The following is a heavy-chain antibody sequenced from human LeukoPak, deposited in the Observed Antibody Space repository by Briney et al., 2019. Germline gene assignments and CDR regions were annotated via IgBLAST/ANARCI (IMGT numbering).Heavy chain of an antibody. CDR3: AAGGTTYYDILTGSIPYYFDY. Sequence: AASVKVSCKASGYTFTGYYMHWVRQAPGQGLEWMGWINPNSGGTNYAQKFQERVTITRDMSTSTAYMELSSLRSEDTAVYYCAAGGTTYYDILTGSIPYYFDYWGQGTLVTVSS. D-gene: IGHD3-9*01. CDR2: INPNSGGT. CDR1: GYTFTGYY. V-gene: IGHV1-2*02. J-gene: IGHJ4*02.